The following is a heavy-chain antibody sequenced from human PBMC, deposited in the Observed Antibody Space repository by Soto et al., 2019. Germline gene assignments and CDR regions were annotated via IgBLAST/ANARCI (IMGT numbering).Heavy chain of an antibody. CDR1: GFTFSSYA. V-gene: IGHV3-23*01. CDR2: ISGSGGST. Sequence: PWGSLRLSCAASGFTFSSYAMSWVRQAPGKGLEWVSAISGSGGSTYYADSVKGRFTISRDNSKNTLYLQMNSLRAEDTAVYYCAKDPLKPHQLVHPYCFDPWGQGTLVTVSS. CDR3: AKDPLKPHQLVHPYCFDP. D-gene: IGHD6-13*01. J-gene: IGHJ5*02.